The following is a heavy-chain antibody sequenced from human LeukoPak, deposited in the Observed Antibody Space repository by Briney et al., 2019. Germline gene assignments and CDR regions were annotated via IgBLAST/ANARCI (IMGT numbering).Heavy chain of an antibody. Sequence: SETLSLTCTVSGGSVSGYYWSWLRQSPGKGLEWIGYIYHGEFTDYNPSLRSRLSISVDTSRNQFSLKLTSATAADTAIYYCARDQRCSRYDGGCDQWYFDLWGRGTLVTVSS. D-gene: IGHD5-12*01. CDR2: IYHGEFT. V-gene: IGHV4-59*02. CDR1: GGSVSGYY. J-gene: IGHJ2*01. CDR3: ARDQRCSRYDGGCDQWYFDL.